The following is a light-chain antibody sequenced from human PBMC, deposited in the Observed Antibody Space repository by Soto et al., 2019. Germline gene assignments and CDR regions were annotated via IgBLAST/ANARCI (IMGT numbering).Light chain of an antibody. CDR3: GTWDSSLGAGV. J-gene: IGLJ3*02. CDR2: EVN. CDR1: FSDVGGYKF. Sequence: QSALTQPPSASGSPGQSVTISCTGTFSDVGGYKFVSWYQQHPGKVPKLMIYEVNKRPSGVPDRFSGSKSGNTASLTVSGLQAEDEADYYCGTWDSSLGAGVFGGGTKLTVL. V-gene: IGLV2-8*01.